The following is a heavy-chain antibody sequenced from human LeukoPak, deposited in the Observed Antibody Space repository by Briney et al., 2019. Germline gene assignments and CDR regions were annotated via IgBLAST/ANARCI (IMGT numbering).Heavy chain of an antibody. CDR2: ISTSSSYI. CDR3: ARDGGTVLTRGYYYYMDV. Sequence: PGGSLRLSCAASGFTFSSYEMNWVRQAPGKGLERVSSISTSSSYIYYADSVKGRFTISRDNAKKSLYLQMNSLRAEDTAVYYCARDGGTVLTRGYYYYMDVWGKGTTVTVSS. D-gene: IGHD4-23*01. J-gene: IGHJ6*03. CDR1: GFTFSSYE. V-gene: IGHV3-21*01.